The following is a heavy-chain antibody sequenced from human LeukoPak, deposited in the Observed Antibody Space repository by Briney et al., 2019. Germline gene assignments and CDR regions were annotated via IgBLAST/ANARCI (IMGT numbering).Heavy chain of an antibody. CDR3: ARALDTAMVFDY. J-gene: IGHJ4*02. CDR2: IYSGGST. Sequence: GGSLRLSCAASGFTVSSNYMSWVRQAPGKGLEWVSVIYSGGSTYYADSVKGRFTISRDNSKNTLYLQMNSLRAEDTAVYYCARALDTAMVFDYWGQGTLVTVSS. D-gene: IGHD5-18*01. CDR1: GFTVSSNY. V-gene: IGHV3-66*01.